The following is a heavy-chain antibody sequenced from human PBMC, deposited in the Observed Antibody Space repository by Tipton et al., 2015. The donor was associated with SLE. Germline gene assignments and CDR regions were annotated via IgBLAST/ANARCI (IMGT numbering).Heavy chain of an antibody. CDR3: ARGGLRNYYDSTGHYYSAFDI. V-gene: IGHV3-66*01. CDR1: GFTFSTSA. D-gene: IGHD3-22*01. CDR2: IYSGGST. Sequence: QLVQSGGGLVQPGGSLRLSCVASGFTFSTSAMHWVRQAPGKGLEWVSGIYSGGSTYYADSVKGRFTISRDNSKNTLYLQMNSLRAEDTAVYYCARGGLRNYYDSTGHYYSAFDIWGQGTMVTVSS. J-gene: IGHJ3*02.